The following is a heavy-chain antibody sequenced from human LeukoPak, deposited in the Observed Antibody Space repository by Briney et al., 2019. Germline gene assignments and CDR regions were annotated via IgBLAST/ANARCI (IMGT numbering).Heavy chain of an antibody. Sequence: GGSLRLSCAASGFTFSSYAMSWVRQTPGKGLEWVSAISGSGGSTYYADSVKGRFTFSRDNSKNTLYLQMNSLRAEDTAVYYCATTYCGGDCYPRGDYWGQGTLVTVSS. D-gene: IGHD2-21*02. J-gene: IGHJ4*02. V-gene: IGHV3-23*01. CDR1: GFTFSSYA. CDR2: ISGSGGST. CDR3: ATTYCGGDCYPRGDY.